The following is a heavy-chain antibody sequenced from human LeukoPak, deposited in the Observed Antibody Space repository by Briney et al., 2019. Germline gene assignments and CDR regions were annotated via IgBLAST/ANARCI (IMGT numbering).Heavy chain of an antibody. D-gene: IGHD6-6*01. CDR2: INPNSGGT. J-gene: IGHJ4*02. CDR1: GYTFNVYN. V-gene: IGHV1-2*02. Sequence: AAVKVSCKASGYTFNVYNMYWVRHAPGQGLEWMGWINPNSGGTNYAQKFQGGVTMTRDTSTSTGYMELSGLRSDDTAVYYCARDELGQKPREYWGQGTLVIVS. CDR3: ARDELGQKPREY.